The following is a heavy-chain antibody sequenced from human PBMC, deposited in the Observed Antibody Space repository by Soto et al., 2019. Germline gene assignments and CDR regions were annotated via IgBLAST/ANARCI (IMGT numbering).Heavy chain of an antibody. CDR3: ARASLDAIDHRPGELDY. Sequence: PSETLSLTCTVSGGSISSYYWSWIRQPPGKGLEWIGYIYYSGSTNYNPSLKSRVTISVDTSKNQFSLKLSSVTAADTAVYYCARASLDAIDHRPGELDYWGQGTLVTVSS. V-gene: IGHV4-59*01. D-gene: IGHD1-26*01. CDR1: GGSISSYY. CDR2: IYYSGST. J-gene: IGHJ4*02.